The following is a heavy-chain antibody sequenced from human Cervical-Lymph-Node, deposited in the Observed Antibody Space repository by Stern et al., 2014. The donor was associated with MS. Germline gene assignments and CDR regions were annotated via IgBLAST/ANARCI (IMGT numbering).Heavy chain of an antibody. CDR1: GGSISSGDYY. D-gene: IGHD3-3*01. Sequence: QVQLQESGPGLVKPSQTLSLTCTVSGGSISSGDYYWSWIRQPPGKGLEWIGDIYYSGSTYYNPSLKSRVTISVDTSKNQFSLKLSSVTAADTAVYYCAREGSGYSYYYYYYGMDVWGQGTTVTVSS. V-gene: IGHV4-30-4*01. CDR2: IYYSGST. J-gene: IGHJ6*02. CDR3: AREGSGYSYYYYYYGMDV.